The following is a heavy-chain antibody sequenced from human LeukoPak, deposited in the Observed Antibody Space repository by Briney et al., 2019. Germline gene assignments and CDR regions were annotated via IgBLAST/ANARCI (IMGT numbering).Heavy chain of an antibody. V-gene: IGHV3-74*01. CDR1: GFTFSSYW. Sequence: PGGSLTLSCAASGFTFSSYWMHWVRQAPGKGLVWVSRINSDGSSTSYADSVKGRFTISRDNAKNTLYMQMNSLRAEDTAVYYCAREGKPEWGDYYYYYYMDVWGKGATVTVSS. CDR2: INSDGSST. CDR3: AREGKPEWGDYYYYYYMDV. J-gene: IGHJ6*03. D-gene: IGHD1-14*01.